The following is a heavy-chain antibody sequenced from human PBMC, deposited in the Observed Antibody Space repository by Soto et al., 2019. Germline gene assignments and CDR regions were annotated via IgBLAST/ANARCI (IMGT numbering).Heavy chain of an antibody. CDR1: GASIAGSSY. V-gene: IGHV4-4*07. CDR3: ARGMTPPGAPAWYYFDS. D-gene: IGHD2-8*02. CDR2: FSLSGTT. Sequence: PSQTLSLPCSVAGASIAGSSYWSWIRQPAGKGLEWIGRFSLSGTTNYSPSLRSRVTMSADVSKNQFSLRLTSVTAADTALYYCARGMTPPGAPAWYYFDSWGQGTLVTVSS. J-gene: IGHJ4*02.